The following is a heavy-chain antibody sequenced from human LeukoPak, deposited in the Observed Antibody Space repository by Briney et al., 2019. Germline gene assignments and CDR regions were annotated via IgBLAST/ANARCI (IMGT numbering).Heavy chain of an antibody. CDR3: AQDIAWGAFEH. CDR2: ISGSGGST. CDR1: GFTFSSYA. J-gene: IGHJ4*02. V-gene: IGHV3-23*01. D-gene: IGHD7-27*01. Sequence: GGSLRLSCAASGFTFSSYAMSWVRQAPGKGLEWVSAISGSGGSTYYADSVKGRFTISGDNSKNTLSLQMNSLRVEDTALYYCAQDIAWGAFEHWGQGTLVTVSS.